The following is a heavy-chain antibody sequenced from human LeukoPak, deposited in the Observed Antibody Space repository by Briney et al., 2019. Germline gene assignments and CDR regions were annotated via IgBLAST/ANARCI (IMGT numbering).Heavy chain of an antibody. V-gene: IGHV1-2*02. CDR1: GYTFTGYY. CDR2: INPNSGGT. CDR3: ARDWLMGFGNDY. J-gene: IGHJ4*02. Sequence: ASVKVSCKASGYTFTGYYMHWVRQAPGQGLEWMGWINPNSGGTNYAQKFQGRVTMTRDTSISTAYMELSRLRSDDTAVYYCARDWLMGFGNDYWGQGTLVTVSS. D-gene: IGHD3-10*01.